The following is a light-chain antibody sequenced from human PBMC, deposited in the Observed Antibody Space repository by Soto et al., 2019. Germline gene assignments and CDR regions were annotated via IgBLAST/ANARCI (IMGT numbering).Light chain of an antibody. J-gene: IGLJ1*01. CDR2: EVS. CDR3: SSFTTTNTYV. V-gene: IGLV2-14*01. CDR1: SSDVGDYDY. Sequence: SALTQPASVSGSPGQSITISCTGTSSDVGDYDYVSWYQHYPGRAPKFLIYEVSYRPSGVSNRFSGSESGNTASLTISGLQSEDEGDYYCSSFTTTNTYVFGSGTKVTVL.